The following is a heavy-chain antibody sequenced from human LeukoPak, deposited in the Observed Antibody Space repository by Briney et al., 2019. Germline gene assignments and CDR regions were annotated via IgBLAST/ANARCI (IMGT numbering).Heavy chain of an antibody. CDR2: ISAYNGNT. V-gene: IGHV1-18*01. J-gene: IGHJ6*03. CDR1: GYTFTSYG. CDR3: ARVAEQQLDANYYYYYYMDV. Sequence: ASVKVSCKASGYTFTSYGISWVRQAPGQGLEWMGWISAYNGNTNYAQKLQGRVTMTTDTSTSTAYMELRSLRSDDTAVYYCARVAEQQLDANYYYYYYMDVWGKGTTVTISS. D-gene: IGHD6-13*01.